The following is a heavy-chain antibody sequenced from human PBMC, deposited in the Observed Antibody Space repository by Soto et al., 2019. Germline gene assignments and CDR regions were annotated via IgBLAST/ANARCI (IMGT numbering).Heavy chain of an antibody. J-gene: IGHJ6*02. CDR2: ISSYNSNNGDT. Sequence: ASVKVSCKTSGYTFGNYSISWVRQAPGQGLEWMGWISSYNSNNGDTKSAQMLQGRVTMTIDTFATTAYMELRSLRSDDTAVYYCARAELERGEVGYFGMDVWGQGTTVTVSS. CDR3: ARAELERGEVGYFGMDV. CDR1: GYTFGNYS. D-gene: IGHD1-1*01. V-gene: IGHV1-18*04.